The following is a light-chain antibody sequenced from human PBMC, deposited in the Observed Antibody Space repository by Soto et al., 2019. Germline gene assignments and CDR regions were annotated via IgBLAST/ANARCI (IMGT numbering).Light chain of an antibody. CDR3: QQRRNWPPIT. CDR2: DAS. CDR1: QSVGSY. V-gene: IGKV3-11*01. Sequence: EIVLTQSPATLSLSPGERATLSCRASQSVGSYLAWYQQKPGQAPRLLIYDASNRASGTPARFSGSGSRTDFTLTISSLEPEDFAVYYCQQRRNWPPITFGQGTRLEIK. J-gene: IGKJ5*01.